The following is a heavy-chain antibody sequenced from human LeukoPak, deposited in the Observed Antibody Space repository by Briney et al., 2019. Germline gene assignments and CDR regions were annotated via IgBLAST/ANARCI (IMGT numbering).Heavy chain of an antibody. Sequence: AGGSLRLSCAASGFTVSSNYMSWVRQAPGKGLEWVSVIYSGGSTYYADSVKGRFTISRDNAKNSLYLQMNSLRAEDTALYHCARGLRDSSGYWFDPWGQGTLVTVSS. J-gene: IGHJ5*02. D-gene: IGHD3-22*01. CDR3: ARGLRDSSGYWFDP. V-gene: IGHV3-53*01. CDR1: GFTVSSNY. CDR2: IYSGGST.